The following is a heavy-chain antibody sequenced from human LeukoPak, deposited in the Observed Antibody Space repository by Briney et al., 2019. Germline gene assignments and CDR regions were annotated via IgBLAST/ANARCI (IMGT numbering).Heavy chain of an antibody. D-gene: IGHD6-6*01. CDR2: ISAYDGYT. V-gene: IGHV1-18*01. CDR3: ARVSGSIVARLAWFDS. Sequence: GASVKVSCNASGYIFTKYGFTWVRQAPGQGLEWMGWISAYDGYTNHAQKFQGRVTMTTDSSTTTAYMELRSLRSDDTAVYYCARVSGSIVARLAWFDSWGQGTLITVSS. CDR1: GYIFTKYG. J-gene: IGHJ5*01.